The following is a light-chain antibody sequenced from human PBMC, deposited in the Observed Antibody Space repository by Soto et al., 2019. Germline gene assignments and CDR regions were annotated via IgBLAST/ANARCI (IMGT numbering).Light chain of an antibody. Sequence: EVVLTQSPATLSVSPGSGSTLSCRASQSVGSNLAWYQQKPGQTPRVLIYGASTRAIGIPARFRGSGFGTEFTLTIRSLQSEDFVVYYCQQYSNWPLLSFGGGTTVDIK. CDR2: GAS. CDR1: QSVGSN. CDR3: QQYSNWPLLS. V-gene: IGKV3-15*01. J-gene: IGKJ4*01.